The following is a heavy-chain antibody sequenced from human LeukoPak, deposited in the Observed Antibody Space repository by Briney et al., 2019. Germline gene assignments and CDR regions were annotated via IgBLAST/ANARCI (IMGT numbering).Heavy chain of an antibody. CDR3: AREVGPIDY. CDR2: ISSGSCTI. D-gene: IGHD1-26*01. CDR1: GFTFSGYS. J-gene: IGHJ4*02. Sequence: GGSLRLSCAASGFTFSGYSMNWVRQAPGKGLEWVSYISSGSCTIYYADSVKGRFTISRDNAKNSLYLQMNSLRAEDTAVYYCAREVGPIDYWGQGTLVTVSS. V-gene: IGHV3-48*04.